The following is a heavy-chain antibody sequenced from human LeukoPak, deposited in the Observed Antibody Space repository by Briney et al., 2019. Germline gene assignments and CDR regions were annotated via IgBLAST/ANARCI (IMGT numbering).Heavy chain of an antibody. J-gene: IGHJ4*02. Sequence: PGRSLRLSCAASGFTFSSYGMHWVREAPGKGLGWVAVISYDGSNKYYADSVKGRFTISRDNSKNTLYLQMNSLRAEDTAVYYCAKRGGYSYGYEFDYWGQGTLVTVSS. CDR3: AKRGGYSYGYEFDY. D-gene: IGHD5-18*01. V-gene: IGHV3-30*18. CDR1: GFTFSSYG. CDR2: ISYDGSNK.